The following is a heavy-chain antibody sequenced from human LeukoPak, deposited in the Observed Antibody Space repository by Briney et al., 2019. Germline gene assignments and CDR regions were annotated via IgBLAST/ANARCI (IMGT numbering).Heavy chain of an antibody. Sequence: PGGSLRLSCAASGFTFSSYGMHWVRQAPGKGLEWVAVISYDGSNKYYADSVKGRFTISRDNSKNTLYLQMNSLRAEDTAVYYCAKAVGQWLVASPWGQGTLVTLSS. CDR1: GFTFSSYG. J-gene: IGHJ5*02. CDR2: ISYDGSNK. V-gene: IGHV3-30*18. D-gene: IGHD6-19*01. CDR3: AKAVGQWLVASP.